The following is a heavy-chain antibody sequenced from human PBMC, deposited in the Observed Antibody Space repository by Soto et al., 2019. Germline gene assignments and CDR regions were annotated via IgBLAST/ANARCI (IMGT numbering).Heavy chain of an antibody. V-gene: IGHV3-30*18. CDR2: TSYDGSSG. CDR3: AKSPPAVAGYFVY. D-gene: IGHD6-19*01. CDR1: GFTFSSSG. Sequence: QVQLVESGGGVVQPGRSLRLSCAASGFTFSSSGMHWVRQAPGKGLEWVAVTSYDGSSGYYADSVRGRFTISRDNSKNSMYLQMNRLRAEDTTVYYCAKSPPAVAGYFVYWGQGTLVTVSS. J-gene: IGHJ4*02.